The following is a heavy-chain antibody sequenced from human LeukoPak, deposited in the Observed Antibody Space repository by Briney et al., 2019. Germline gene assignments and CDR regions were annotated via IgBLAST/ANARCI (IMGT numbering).Heavy chain of an antibody. CDR3: GRYYVMDV. CDR1: GFTFSTYV. CDR2: ISDSGGST. V-gene: IGHV3-23*01. Sequence: GGSLRLSCAASGFTFSTYVMNWVRLAPGKGLEWVSTISDSGGSTYYADSVKGRFTISRDNSESTLYLQMHSLRAEDTAVYYCGRYYVMDVWGQGTSVTVSS. J-gene: IGHJ6*02.